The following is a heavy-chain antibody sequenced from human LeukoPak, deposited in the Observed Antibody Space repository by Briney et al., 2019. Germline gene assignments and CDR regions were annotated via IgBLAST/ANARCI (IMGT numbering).Heavy chain of an antibody. CDR3: ACLTTADAFDI. V-gene: IGHV4-59*10. J-gene: IGHJ3*02. CDR1: GGSFSGYY. CDR2: IYSSGST. Sequence: PSETLSLTCAVYGGSFSGYYWTWIRQPAGKGLEWIGLIYSSGSTNYNPSLKSRVTISVDTSKNQFSLKLSSVTAADTAVYYCACLTTADAFDIWGQGTMVTVSS. D-gene: IGHD3-22*01.